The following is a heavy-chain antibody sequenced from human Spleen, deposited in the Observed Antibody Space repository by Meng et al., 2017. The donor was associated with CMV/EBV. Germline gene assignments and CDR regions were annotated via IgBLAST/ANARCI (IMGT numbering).Heavy chain of an antibody. CDR3: ARGSRKGAARPRYYYGMDV. V-gene: IGHV4-61*08. D-gene: IGHD6-6*01. CDR1: GASVSSDDYH. J-gene: IGHJ6*02. Sequence: GSLRLSCTVSGASVSSDDYHWSWIRQPPGKELEWIGQIYNTGRDTYNPSLKSRVTISADTSKNQFSLKLSSVTAADTAVYYCARGSRKGAARPRYYYGMDVWGQGTTVTVSS. CDR2: IYNTGRD.